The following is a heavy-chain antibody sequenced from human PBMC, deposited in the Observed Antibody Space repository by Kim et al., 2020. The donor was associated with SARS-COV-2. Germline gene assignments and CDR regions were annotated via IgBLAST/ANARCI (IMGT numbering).Heavy chain of an antibody. D-gene: IGHD3-16*02. CDR1: GFTFSDYA. Sequence: GGSLRLSCAASGFTFSDYAMGWVRQAPGKGLEWVSGITKFGDTTFFADSVKGRFTISRDNSMATLYLQMNSLRAEDTAVYYCAKWAGGAIVSWVFDYWGQGTLVTVSS. V-gene: IGHV3-23*01. CDR3: AKWAGGAIVSWVFDY. CDR2: ITKFGDTT. J-gene: IGHJ4*02.